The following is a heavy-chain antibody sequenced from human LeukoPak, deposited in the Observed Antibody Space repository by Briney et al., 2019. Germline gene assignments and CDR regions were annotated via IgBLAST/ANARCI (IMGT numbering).Heavy chain of an antibody. CDR1: GGSISSSSYY. D-gene: IGHD6-19*01. V-gene: IGHV4-39*01. CDR3: ARSLYSSDFDY. CDR2: IYYSGST. J-gene: IGHJ4*02. Sequence: SETLSLTCTVSGGSISSSSYYWGWIRQPPGKGLEWIGSIYYSGSTYYNPSLKSRVTISVDTSKNQFSLKLSSVTAADTAVYYRARSLYSSDFDYWGQGTLVTVSS.